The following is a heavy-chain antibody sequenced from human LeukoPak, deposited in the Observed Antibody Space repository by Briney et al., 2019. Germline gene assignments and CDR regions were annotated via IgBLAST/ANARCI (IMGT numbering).Heavy chain of an antibody. V-gene: IGHV4-59*08. J-gene: IGHJ4*01. CDR1: GDSISSYS. Sequence: SETLSLTCAVSGDSISSYSWSWIRQPPGKGLEWIGYFYHSGGTIYNPSLKSRVTISVDTSKNQFSLTLSSVTAADTAVYYCARRGLVSAAIDYWGQGTLVTVSS. CDR3: ARRGLVSAAIDY. CDR2: FYHSGGT. D-gene: IGHD2-2*01.